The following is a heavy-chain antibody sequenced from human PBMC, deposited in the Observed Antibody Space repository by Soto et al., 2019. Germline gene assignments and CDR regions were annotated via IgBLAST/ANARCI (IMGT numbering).Heavy chain of an antibody. CDR3: TTTDYYDSSGPPRIPFDI. Sequence: GGSLRLSCAASGFTFSGSAMHWVRQASGKGLEWVGRIRSKANSYATAYAASVKGRFTISRDDSKNTAYLQMNSLKTEDTAVYYCTTTDYYDSSGPPRIPFDIWGQGTMVTVSS. D-gene: IGHD3-22*01. V-gene: IGHV3-73*01. J-gene: IGHJ3*02. CDR1: GFTFSGSA. CDR2: IRSKANSYAT.